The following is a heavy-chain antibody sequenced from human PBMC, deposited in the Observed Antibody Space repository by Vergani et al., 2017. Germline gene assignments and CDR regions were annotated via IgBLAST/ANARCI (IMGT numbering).Heavy chain of an antibody. V-gene: IGHV3-66*02. CDR3: ARAYGDYGEVGFDP. J-gene: IGHJ5*02. CDR1: GFTVSSNY. CDR2: IYSGGST. D-gene: IGHD4-17*01. Sequence: EVQLLESGGSLKQPGGSVRLSCAASGFTVSSNYMSWVRQAPGKGLEWVSVIYSGGSTYYADSVKGRFTISRDNSKNTLYLQMNSLRAEDTAVYYCARAYGDYGEVGFDPWGQGTLVTVSS.